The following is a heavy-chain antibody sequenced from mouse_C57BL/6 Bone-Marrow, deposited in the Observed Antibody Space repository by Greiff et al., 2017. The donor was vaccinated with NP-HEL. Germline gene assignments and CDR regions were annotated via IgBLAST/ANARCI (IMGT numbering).Heavy chain of an antibody. Sequence: QVHVKQPGAELVKPGASVKMSCKASGYTFTSYWITWVKQRPGQGLEWIGDIYPGSGSTNYNEKFKSKATLTVDTSSSTAYMQLSSLTSEDSAVYYCARYKEDWFAYWGQGTLVTVSA. D-gene: IGHD1-3*01. CDR2: IYPGSGST. V-gene: IGHV1-55*01. CDR3: ARYKEDWFAY. J-gene: IGHJ3*01. CDR1: GYTFTSYW.